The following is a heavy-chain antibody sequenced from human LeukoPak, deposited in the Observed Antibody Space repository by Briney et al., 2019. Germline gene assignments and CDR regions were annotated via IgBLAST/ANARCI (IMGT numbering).Heavy chain of an antibody. CDR1: GFTFSSYA. Sequence: GGSLRLSCAASGFTFSSYAMSWVRQAPGKGLEWVSAISGSGGSTYYADSVKDRFTISRDNSKNTLYLQMNSLRAEDTAVYYCANVYYFGSGTYESRYFDYWGQGTLVTVSS. J-gene: IGHJ4*02. D-gene: IGHD3-10*01. V-gene: IGHV3-23*01. CDR2: ISGSGGST. CDR3: ANVYYFGSGTYESRYFDY.